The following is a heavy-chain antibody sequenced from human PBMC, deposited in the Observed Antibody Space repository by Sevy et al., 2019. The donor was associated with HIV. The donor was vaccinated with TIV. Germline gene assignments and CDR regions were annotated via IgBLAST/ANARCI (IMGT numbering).Heavy chain of an antibody. CDR2: IWYDGDNK. J-gene: IGHJ4*02. V-gene: IGHV3-33*01. Sequence: GGSLRLSCAASEFTFSRYGMHWVRQAPGKGLEWVAVIWYDGDNKYYADSVTGRFTISRDNSKSTLYLQMNSPRVEDTAVYYCARDQSYDSSGPDYWGQGTLVTVSS. CDR1: EFTFSRYG. CDR3: ARDQSYDSSGPDY. D-gene: IGHD3-22*01.